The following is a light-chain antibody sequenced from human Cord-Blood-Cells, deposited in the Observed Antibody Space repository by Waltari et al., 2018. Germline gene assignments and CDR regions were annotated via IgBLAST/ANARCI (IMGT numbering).Light chain of an antibody. V-gene: IGKV1-5*01. CDR2: DAS. CDR1: QSISSW. CDR3: QQYNSYSHT. Sequence: DIQMTQSPSTLSASVGDRVTITGRASQSISSWLAWYQQKPGKAPKLLIYDASSLESGVPSRFIASGSGTEFTLTISSLQPDDFATYYCQQYNSYSHTFGQGTKLEIK. J-gene: IGKJ2*01.